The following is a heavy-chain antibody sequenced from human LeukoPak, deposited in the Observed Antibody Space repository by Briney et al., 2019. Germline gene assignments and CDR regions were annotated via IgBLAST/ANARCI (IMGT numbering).Heavy chain of an antibody. D-gene: IGHD6-19*01. V-gene: IGHV3-11*05. Sequence: GGSLRLSCAASGFTFGDYYMSWIRQAPGKGLEWASYISSSSSYTNYADSVKGRFTISRDNAKSSLYLQMNSLRAEDTAVYYCARDPNSGWYMAYFDYWGQGTLVTVSS. CDR3: ARDPNSGWYMAYFDY. CDR2: ISSSSSYT. J-gene: IGHJ4*02. CDR1: GFTFGDYY.